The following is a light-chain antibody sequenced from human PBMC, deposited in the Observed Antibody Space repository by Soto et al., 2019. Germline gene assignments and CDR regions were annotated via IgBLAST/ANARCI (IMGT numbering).Light chain of an antibody. CDR2: DAS. Sequence: EIVLTQSPGTLSLSPGERATLSCRASQSVSSNYLAWYQQRPGQAPRLLIYDASSRATGIPDRFSGSGSGTDFTLNISRLETVDFTVYYCQQYESSPRAFGQGTKVENK. V-gene: IGKV3-20*01. CDR1: QSVSSNY. CDR3: QQYESSPRA. J-gene: IGKJ1*01.